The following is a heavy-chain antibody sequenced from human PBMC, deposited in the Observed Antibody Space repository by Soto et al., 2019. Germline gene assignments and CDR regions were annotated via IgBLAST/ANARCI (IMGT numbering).Heavy chain of an antibody. D-gene: IGHD3-10*01. Sequence: ESGGGLVQPGRSLRLSCAASGFTFDDYAMHWVRQAPGKGLEWVSGISWNSGSIGYADSVKGRFTISRDNAKNSLYLQMNSLRAEDTALYYCAKDPWFGEFSFSYMDVWGKGTTVTVSS. J-gene: IGHJ6*03. CDR1: GFTFDDYA. CDR2: ISWNSGSI. CDR3: AKDPWFGEFSFSYMDV. V-gene: IGHV3-9*01.